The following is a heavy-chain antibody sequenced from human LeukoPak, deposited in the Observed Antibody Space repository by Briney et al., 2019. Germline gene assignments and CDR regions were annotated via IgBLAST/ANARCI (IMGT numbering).Heavy chain of an antibody. CDR3: ARETDRSHYWYFDL. Sequence: SETLSLLCCVSGRPLSSYFWRWLRQPAGKGLPWIGRTYTSGSTNYNPSLKSRVTMSVDTSKNQFSLKLSSVTAADTAVYYCARETDRSHYWYFDLWGRGTLVTVSS. CDR2: TYTSGST. V-gene: IGHV4-4*07. J-gene: IGHJ2*01. CDR1: GRPLSSYF.